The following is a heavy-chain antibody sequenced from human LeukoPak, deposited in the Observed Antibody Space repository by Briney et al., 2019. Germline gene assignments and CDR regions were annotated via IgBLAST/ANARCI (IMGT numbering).Heavy chain of an antibody. V-gene: IGHV1-58*01. CDR3: AANRPDSSSWFDAFDI. CDR1: GFTFTSSA. CDR2: IVVGSGNT. Sequence: LVKVSCKASGFTFTSSAVQWVRQARGQRLEWIGWIVVGSGNTNYAQKFQERVTITRDMSTSTAYMELSSLRSEDTAVYYCAANRPDSSSWFDAFDIWGQGTMVTVSS. J-gene: IGHJ3*02. D-gene: IGHD6-13*01.